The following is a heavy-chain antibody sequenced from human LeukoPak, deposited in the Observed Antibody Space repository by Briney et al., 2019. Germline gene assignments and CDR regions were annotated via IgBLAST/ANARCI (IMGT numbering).Heavy chain of an antibody. CDR1: GYTFTTYA. V-gene: IGHV7-4-1*02. CDR2: ITTNTGTP. Sequence: GASVTVSFTTSGYTFTTYAMNWVRQAPGQGLEWMGWITTNTGTPTYAQGFTGRFVFSLDTSVSTAYLQINSLKAEDTAVYYCARGPYHFDYWGQGTLVTVSS. CDR3: ARGPYHFDY. J-gene: IGHJ4*02.